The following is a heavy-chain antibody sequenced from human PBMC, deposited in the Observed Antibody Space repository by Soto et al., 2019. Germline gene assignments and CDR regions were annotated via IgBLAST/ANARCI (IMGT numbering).Heavy chain of an antibody. CDR3: ATRYESSWDNWFDP. CDR2: FDPEDGET. CDR1: GYTLTELS. Sequence: ASVKVSCKVSGYTLTELSMHWVRQAPGKGLEWMGGFDPEDGETIYAQKFQGRVTMTEDTSTDPAYMELSSLRSEDTAVYYCATRYESSWDNWFDPWGQGTLVTVSS. J-gene: IGHJ5*02. V-gene: IGHV1-24*01. D-gene: IGHD6-13*01.